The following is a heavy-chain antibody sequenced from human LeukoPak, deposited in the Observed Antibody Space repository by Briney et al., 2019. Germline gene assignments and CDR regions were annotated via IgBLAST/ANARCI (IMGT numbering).Heavy chain of an antibody. Sequence: GGSLRLSCAASGFIFSSYAMYWVRQAPGKGLEYVSAISSNGGSTRYSNSVKGRFTISRDNSKNTLYLQMGSLRAEDLAVYYCARRVSGDAFDISGQGTMVTVSS. D-gene: IGHD6-6*01. V-gene: IGHV3-64*01. CDR3: ARRVSGDAFDI. J-gene: IGHJ3*02. CDR2: ISSNGGST. CDR1: GFIFSSYA.